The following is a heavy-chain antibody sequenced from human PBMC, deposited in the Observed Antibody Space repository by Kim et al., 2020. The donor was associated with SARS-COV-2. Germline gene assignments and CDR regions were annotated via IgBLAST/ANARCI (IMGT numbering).Heavy chain of an antibody. CDR2: INHSGST. J-gene: IGHJ6*03. CDR1: GGSFSGYY. CDR3: ARGTRQRLVRGAYYYYMD. V-gene: IGHV4-34*01. D-gene: IGHD6-13*01. Sequence: SETLSLTCAVYGGSFSGYYWSWIRQPPGKGLEWIGEINHSGSTNYNPSLKSRVTISVDTSKNQFSLKLSSGTAAATAVYYCARGTRQRLVRGAYYYYMD.